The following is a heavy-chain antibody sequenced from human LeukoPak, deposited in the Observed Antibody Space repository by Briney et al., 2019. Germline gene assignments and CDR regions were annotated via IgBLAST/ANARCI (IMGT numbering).Heavy chain of an antibody. Sequence: SETLSPTCTVSGGSISSYYWSWIRQPPGKGLEWIGYIYYSGSTNYNPSLKSRVTMSVDTSKNKFSLKLSSVTAADTAVYYCARENSGSYREFDYWGQGTLVTVSS. CDR2: IYYSGST. D-gene: IGHD1-26*01. CDR3: ARENSGSYREFDY. CDR1: GGSISSYY. J-gene: IGHJ4*02. V-gene: IGHV4-59*12.